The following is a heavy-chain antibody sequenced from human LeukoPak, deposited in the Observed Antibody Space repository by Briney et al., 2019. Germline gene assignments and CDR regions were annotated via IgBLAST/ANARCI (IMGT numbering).Heavy chain of an antibody. Sequence: PGGSLRLSCAASGFTFSSYWMSWVRQGPGKGLEWVANIKQDGSGKYYADSVKGRFTISRDNSKNTLYLQMNSLRAEDTAVYYCAKEGGIYDSSGYDAFDIWGQGTMVTVSS. CDR3: AKEGGIYDSSGYDAFDI. V-gene: IGHV3-7*03. J-gene: IGHJ3*02. CDR1: GFTFSSYW. D-gene: IGHD3-22*01. CDR2: IKQDGSGK.